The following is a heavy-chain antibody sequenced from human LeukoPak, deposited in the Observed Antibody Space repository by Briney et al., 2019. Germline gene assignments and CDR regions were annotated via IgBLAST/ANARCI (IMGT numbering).Heavy chain of an antibody. D-gene: IGHD3-16*02. CDR1: GFTFSSYS. CDR2: ISSSSSYI. J-gene: IGHJ4*02. CDR3: ARDMITFGGVIVISIPFDY. V-gene: IGHV3-21*01. Sequence: GGSLRLSCAASGFTFSSYSMNWVRQAPGKGLEWVSSISSSSSYIYYADSVKGRFTISRDNAKNSLYLQVNSLRAEDTAVYYCARDMITFGGVIVISIPFDYWGQGTLVTVSS.